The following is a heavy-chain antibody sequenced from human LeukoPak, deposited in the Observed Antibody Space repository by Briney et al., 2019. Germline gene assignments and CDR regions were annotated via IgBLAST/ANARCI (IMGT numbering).Heavy chain of an antibody. D-gene: IGHD2/OR15-2a*01. CDR1: GGSISSSSYY. J-gene: IGHJ4*02. V-gene: IGHV4-39*01. Sequence: PSETLSLTCTVSGGSISSSSYYWGWIRQPPGKGLEWTGSIYYSGTTYYSPSLKSRVTISVDTSKNQFSLKLSSVTAADTALYYCASYRSGSMFDYWGQGTLVTVSS. CDR2: IYYSGTT. CDR3: ASYRSGSMFDY.